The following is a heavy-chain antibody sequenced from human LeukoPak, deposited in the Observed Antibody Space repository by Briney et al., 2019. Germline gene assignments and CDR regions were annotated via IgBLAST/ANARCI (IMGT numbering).Heavy chain of an antibody. CDR3: ARESQDYDILTGYYSYGMDV. Sequence: SETLSLTCTVSGGSISSSSYYWGWIRQPPGKGLEWIGSIYYSGSTYYNPSLKSRVTISVDTSKNQFSLKLSSVTAADTAVYYCARESQDYDILTGYYSYGMDVWGQGTTVTVSS. CDR2: IYYSGST. CDR1: GGSISSSSYY. D-gene: IGHD3-9*01. J-gene: IGHJ6*02. V-gene: IGHV4-39*02.